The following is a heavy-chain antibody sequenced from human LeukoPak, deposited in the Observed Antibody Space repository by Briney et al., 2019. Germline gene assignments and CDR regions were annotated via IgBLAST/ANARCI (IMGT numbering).Heavy chain of an antibody. CDR2: VSGSGGST. D-gene: IGHD3-22*01. Sequence: GGSLRLSCAASRFTFSSYTMNWVRQAPGKGLEWVSVVSGSGGSTYYADSVKGRFTISRDNSKNTLYLQMNSLRDEDTAVYFCARRPYSDTSGRLSDVWGQGTTVTVSS. CDR1: RFTFSSYT. CDR3: ARRPYSDTSGRLSDV. V-gene: IGHV3-23*01. J-gene: IGHJ6*02.